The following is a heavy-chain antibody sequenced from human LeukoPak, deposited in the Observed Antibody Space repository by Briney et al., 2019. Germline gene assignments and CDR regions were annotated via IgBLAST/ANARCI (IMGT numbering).Heavy chain of an antibody. J-gene: IGHJ4*02. CDR1: GFTFSSHG. D-gene: IGHD3-22*01. V-gene: IGHV3-48*02. CDR2: ISTSGRAI. Sequence: GRSLRLSCAASGFTFSSHGMHWVRQAPGKGLEWVSYISTSGRAIFYADSVKGRFTISRDNAKNSLFLQMNSLRDEDTAVYYCARVPLYDRSGYYFDYWGLGTLVTVSS. CDR3: ARVPLYDRSGYYFDY.